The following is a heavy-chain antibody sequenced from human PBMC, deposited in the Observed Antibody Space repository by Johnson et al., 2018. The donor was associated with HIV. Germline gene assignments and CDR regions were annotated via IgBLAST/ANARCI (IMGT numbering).Heavy chain of an antibody. J-gene: IGHJ3*02. CDR2: NPNGGST. D-gene: IGHD4-17*01. CDR1: GFTFSNYY. CDR3: ARGDYGDYLNACDI. Sequence: VQLVESGGGLVKPGGSLRLSCAASGFTFSNYYMICVRQAPGNGLELVGQVNPNGGSTYLIDSVKGRFTISRDNSKNTLYLQMNSRRAGDTAVDYCARGDYGDYLNACDIWGQGTMVTVSS. V-gene: IGHV3-66*01.